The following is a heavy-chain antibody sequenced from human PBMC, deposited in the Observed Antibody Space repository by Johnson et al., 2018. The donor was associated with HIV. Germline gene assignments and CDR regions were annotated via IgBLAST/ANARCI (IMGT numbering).Heavy chain of an antibody. Sequence: VQLVESGGGLVLPGGSLRLSCAVSGFTFTDHYMDWVRQAPGKGLEWVGRIRNKANSYTTEYAASVKGRFTILRDDSKNSLYLQMNSRKTEDTAVYYCARGGEKGAFDIWGQGTMVTVSS. J-gene: IGHJ3*02. CDR1: GFTFTDHY. D-gene: IGHD7-27*01. V-gene: IGHV3-72*01. CDR3: ARGGEKGAFDI. CDR2: IRNKANSYTT.